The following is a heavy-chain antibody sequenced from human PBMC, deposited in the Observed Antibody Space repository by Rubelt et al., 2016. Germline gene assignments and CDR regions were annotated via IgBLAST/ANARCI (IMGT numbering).Heavy chain of an antibody. CDR1: GGTFSSYA. CDR3: AREHSSGYYYVD. J-gene: IGHJ4*02. Sequence: QVQLVQSGAEVKKPGSSVKVSCKASGGTFSSYAISWVRQAPGQGLEWMGIINPSGGSTTYAQKFQGRVTLTRDTSTSTVYMELSSLRSEDTAVYYCAREHSSGYYYVDWGQGTLVTVSS. V-gene: IGHV1-46*01. CDR2: INPSGGST. D-gene: IGHD3-22*01.